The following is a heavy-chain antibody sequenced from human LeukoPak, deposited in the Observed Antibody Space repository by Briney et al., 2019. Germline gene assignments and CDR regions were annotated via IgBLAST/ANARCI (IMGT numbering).Heavy chain of an antibody. D-gene: IGHD2-15*01. CDR1: GGSFSGYY. CDR2: INHSGST. V-gene: IGHV4-34*01. J-gene: IGHJ4*02. CDR3: ARGGGRDFDY. Sequence: SETLSLTCAVYGGSFSGYYWSWIRQPPGKGLEWIGEINHSGSTNYNPSLKSRVTISVDTSKSQFSLKVSSVTAADTAVYYCARGGGRDFDYWGQGTLVTVSS.